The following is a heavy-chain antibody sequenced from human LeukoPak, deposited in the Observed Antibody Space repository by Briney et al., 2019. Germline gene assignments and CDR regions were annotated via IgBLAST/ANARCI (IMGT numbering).Heavy chain of an antibody. CDR2: INPNSGGT. V-gene: IGHV1-2*02. CDR1: GYTFTGYY. Sequence: ASVKVSCKASGYTFTGYYMHWVRQAPGQGLEWMGWINPNSGGTNYAQKFWGRVTMTRDTSISTAYMELSRLRSDDTAVYYCARRVNVGAPYFQHWGQGTLVTVSS. CDR3: ARRVNVGAPYFQH. D-gene: IGHD1-26*01. J-gene: IGHJ1*01.